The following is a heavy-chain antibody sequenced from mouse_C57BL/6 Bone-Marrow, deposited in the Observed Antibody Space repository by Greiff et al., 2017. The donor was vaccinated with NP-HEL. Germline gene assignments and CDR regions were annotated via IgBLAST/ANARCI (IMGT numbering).Heavy chain of an antibody. V-gene: IGHV5-4*03. D-gene: IGHD2-4*01. Sequence: EVKLMESGGGLVKPGGSLKLSCAASGFTFSSYAMSWVRQTPENRLEWVATISDGGSYTYYPDNVKGRFTISRDNAKNNLYIQMSHMKSEDTAMYYCSRAIYYYLYYFDYWGQGTSLTVSS. J-gene: IGHJ2*02. CDR1: GFTFSSYA. CDR2: ISDGGSYT. CDR3: SRAIYYYLYYFDY.